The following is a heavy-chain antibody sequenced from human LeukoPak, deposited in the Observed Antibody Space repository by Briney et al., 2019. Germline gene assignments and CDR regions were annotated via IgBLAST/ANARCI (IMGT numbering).Heavy chain of an antibody. D-gene: IGHD7-27*01. CDR2: VYYSGTT. CDR3: ARGSTGDKSNN. J-gene: IGHJ4*02. V-gene: IGHV4-31*03. CDR1: GGSITSGGYY. Sequence: SETLSLTCTVSGGSITSGGYYWSWIRQLPGKGLEWIGYVYYSGTTSYNPSLKSRLTISLDTSENQFSLKLSSVTAADTAVYYCARGSTGDKSNNWGQGTLVTVSS.